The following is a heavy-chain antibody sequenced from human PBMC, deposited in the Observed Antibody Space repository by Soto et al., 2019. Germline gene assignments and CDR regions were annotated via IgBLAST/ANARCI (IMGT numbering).Heavy chain of an antibody. J-gene: IGHJ5*02. CDR2: ISGSGGST. V-gene: IGHV3-23*01. Sequence: EVQLLESGGGLVQPGGSLRLSCAASGFTFSNYAMNWVRQAPRKGLEWVSAISGSGGSTYYADSVKGRFTISRDNSKNTLHLLMNSLRAEDTAVYYCARVGIAADGGYLWGQGTLVTVSS. CDR3: ARVGIAADGGYL. D-gene: IGHD6-13*01. CDR1: GFTFSNYA.